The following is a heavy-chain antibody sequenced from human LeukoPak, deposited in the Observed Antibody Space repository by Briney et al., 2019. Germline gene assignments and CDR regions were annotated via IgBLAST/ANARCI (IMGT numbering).Heavy chain of an antibody. D-gene: IGHD3-10*01. Sequence: PSETLSLTCTVSGGSISSYYWSWLRQPPGKGLEWVGYIYYSVSTNYNPSLKSRVTISVATSKNQFCMKLSSATAAETAVDYCARVLWFGEPDYYYYGMAVGGQGRTVTVSS. CDR3: ARVLWFGEPDYYYYGMAV. CDR1: GGSISSYY. V-gene: IGHV4-59*01. J-gene: IGHJ6*01. CDR2: IYYSVST.